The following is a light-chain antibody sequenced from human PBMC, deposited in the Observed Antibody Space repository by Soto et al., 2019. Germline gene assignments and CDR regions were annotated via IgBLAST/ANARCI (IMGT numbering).Light chain of an antibody. V-gene: IGKV1-5*03. CDR1: QSVDTW. CDR2: RSS. Sequence: DIQMTQSPSTLSASVGDRVTITCRASQSVDTWLAWYQQKAGKAPKVLISRSSNLESGVPSRFSGSGFGTEFTLTISSLQPDDFATYYCQQHHTDWTFGQGTKVDIK. J-gene: IGKJ1*01. CDR3: QQHHTDWT.